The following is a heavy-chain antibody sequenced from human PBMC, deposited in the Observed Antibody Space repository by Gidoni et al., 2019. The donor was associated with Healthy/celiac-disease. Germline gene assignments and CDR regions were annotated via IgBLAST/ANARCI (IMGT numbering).Heavy chain of an antibody. D-gene: IGHD1-26*01. CDR3: AKVVVGAKAYYYGMDV. CDR1: GFTVSSYA. V-gene: IGHV3-23*01. CDR2: ISGSGGST. J-gene: IGHJ6*02. Sequence: EVQLLESGGGLVQPGGSLRLSCAASGFTVSSYAMSWVRQAPGQGLEWVSAISGSGGSTYYADSVKGRFTISRDNSKNTLYLQMNSLRAEDTAVYYCAKVVVGAKAYYYGMDVWGQGTTVTVSS.